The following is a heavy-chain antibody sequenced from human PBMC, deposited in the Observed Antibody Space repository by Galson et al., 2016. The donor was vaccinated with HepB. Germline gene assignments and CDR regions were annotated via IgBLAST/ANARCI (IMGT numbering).Heavy chain of an antibody. CDR1: GASINTSNW. D-gene: IGHD2-2*01. CDR2: IYHSGTS. Sequence: ETLSLTCAVSGASINTSNWWTWVRQAPGKGLEWIGEIYHSGTSNNNPSLLSRFTMSIDNSRNHFPLNLNSVPAADTAVYYCARASVVPGARMVFDSWGQGILVTVSS. CDR3: ARASVVPGARMVFDS. J-gene: IGHJ5*01. V-gene: IGHV4-4*02.